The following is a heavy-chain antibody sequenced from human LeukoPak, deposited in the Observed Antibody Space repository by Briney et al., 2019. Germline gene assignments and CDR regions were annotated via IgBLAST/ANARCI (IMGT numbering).Heavy chain of an antibody. D-gene: IGHD1-26*01. CDR3: ARDTRTFDY. J-gene: IGHJ4*02. Sequence: GGSLRLSCAASGSTFSRYRMNWVRQAPGKGLEWVANIKQDGSEKYYVDSVKGRLTISRDNAKNSLFLQMNNLRAEDTAIYYCARDTRTFDYWGQGTQVTVSS. V-gene: IGHV3-7*01. CDR1: GSTFSRYR. CDR2: IKQDGSEK.